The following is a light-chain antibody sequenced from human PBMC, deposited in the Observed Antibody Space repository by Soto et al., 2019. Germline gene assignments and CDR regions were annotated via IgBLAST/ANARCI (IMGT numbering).Light chain of an antibody. V-gene: IGKV1-39*01. J-gene: IGKJ4*01. CDR2: AAS. CDR3: QQTYSTPRLT. CDR1: QSITNF. Sequence: DIQLTQSPSSLSASVGDRVTITCRANQSITNFLNWYQEKHGKAPKLMIYAASNLQSGVQSRFSGSGSGTDFAITTSGLQPDDFATYYCQQTYSTPRLTFGGGTKVDIK.